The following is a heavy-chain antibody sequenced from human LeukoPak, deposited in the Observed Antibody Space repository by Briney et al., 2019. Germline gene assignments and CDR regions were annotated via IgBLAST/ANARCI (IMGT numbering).Heavy chain of an antibody. Sequence: GGSLRLSCAASGFTFSSYWMNWVRQAPGKGLVWVSRIASDGSSTTYADSVKGRFSISRDNAKSTLYLQMNSLRVEDTAVYYCARGRPHGNDYWGQGTLVTVSS. D-gene: IGHD4-23*01. CDR2: IASDGSST. CDR1: GFTFSSYW. J-gene: IGHJ4*02. CDR3: ARGRPHGNDY. V-gene: IGHV3-74*01.